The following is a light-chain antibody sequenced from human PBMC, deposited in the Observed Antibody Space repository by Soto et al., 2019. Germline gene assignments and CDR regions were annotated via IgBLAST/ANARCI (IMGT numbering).Light chain of an antibody. CDR1: NIGSKS. J-gene: IGLJ2*01. V-gene: IGLV3-21*04. CDR3: QVWDSSSDHVV. CDR2: YDS. Sequence: SYELTQPPSVSVAPGKTASITWGGNNIGSKSVHWYQQKPGQAPVLVIYYDSDRPSGIPERFSGSNSGNTATLTISRVEAGDEADYYCQVWDSSSDHVVFGGGTKLTVL.